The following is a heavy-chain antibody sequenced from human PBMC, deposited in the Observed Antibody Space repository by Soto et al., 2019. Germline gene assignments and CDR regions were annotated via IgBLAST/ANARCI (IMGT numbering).Heavy chain of an antibody. CDR1: GGSISSYY. D-gene: IGHD5-12*01. Sequence: QVQLQESGPGLVKPSETLSLPCTVSGGSISSYYWSWIRQPPGKGLGWIGYIYYSGSTNYNPSLKSRVTISVDTSKNQFSLKLSSVTAADTAVYYCAGREGYSGYDTGDYWGQGTLVTVSS. J-gene: IGHJ4*02. CDR3: AGREGYSGYDTGDY. V-gene: IGHV4-59*01. CDR2: IYYSGST.